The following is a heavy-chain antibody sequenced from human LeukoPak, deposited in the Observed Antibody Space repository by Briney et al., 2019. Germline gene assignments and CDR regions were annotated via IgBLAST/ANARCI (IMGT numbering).Heavy chain of an antibody. CDR3: ARPHHYDSSGLVPIESY. D-gene: IGHD3-22*01. Sequence: GGSLRLSCAASGFTFDDYGMSWVRQAPGKGLEWVSGINWNGGSTGYADSVKGRFTISRDNSRNTLYLQTNSLGAEDTAVYYCARPHHYDSSGLVPIESYWGQGTLVTVSS. J-gene: IGHJ4*02. CDR1: GFTFDDYG. CDR2: INWNGGST. V-gene: IGHV3-20*04.